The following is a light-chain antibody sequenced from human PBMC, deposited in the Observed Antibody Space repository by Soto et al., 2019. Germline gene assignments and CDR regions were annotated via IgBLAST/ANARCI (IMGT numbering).Light chain of an antibody. V-gene: IGLV2-14*01. J-gene: IGLJ2*01. CDR2: EVN. CDR1: SSDVGGYNF. CDR3: SSYTSSNTLVV. Sequence: QSALTQPASVSGSPGQSITISCTGTSSDVGGYNFVSWYEQHPGKAPKLIIYEVNGRPSGVSDRFSGSKSGNTASLTISGLQAEDEADYYCSSYTSSNTLVVFGGGNKVTV.